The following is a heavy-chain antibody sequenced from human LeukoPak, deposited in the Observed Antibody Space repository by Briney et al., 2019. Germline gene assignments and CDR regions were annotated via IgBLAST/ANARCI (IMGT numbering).Heavy chain of an antibody. CDR3: AKHLWRDLLWFGEGYYFGY. D-gene: IGHD3-10*01. CDR2: ISGSDTKT. CDR1: GFTFSDYA. Sequence: XGSXXXXCXASGFTFSDYALXXVRQAPGKGXXWVSAISGSDTKTNYADSVKGRFTISRDNSKNTLYLQMNSLRAEDTAVYYCAKHLWRDLLWFGEGYYFGYWGQGTLVTVSS. V-gene: IGHV3-23*01. J-gene: IGHJ4*02.